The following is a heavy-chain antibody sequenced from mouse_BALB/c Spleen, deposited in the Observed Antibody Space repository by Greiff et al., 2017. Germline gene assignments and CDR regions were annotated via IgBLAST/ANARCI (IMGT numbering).Heavy chain of an antibody. D-gene: IGHD2-10*01. J-gene: IGHJ4*01. V-gene: IGHV2-6-7*01. Sequence: VQLQESGPGLVAPSQSLSITCTVSGFSLTGYGVNWVRQPPGKGLEWLGMIWGDGSTDYNSALKSRLSISKDNSKSQVFLKMNSLQTDDTARYYCARVKAYYGNYYYAMDYWGQGTSVTVSS. CDR3: ARVKAYYGNYYYAMDY. CDR1: GFSLTGYG. CDR2: IWGDGST.